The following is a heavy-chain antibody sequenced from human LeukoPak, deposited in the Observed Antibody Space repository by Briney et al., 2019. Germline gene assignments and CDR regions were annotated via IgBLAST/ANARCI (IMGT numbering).Heavy chain of an antibody. Sequence: GGSLKLSCAASGFTFNNYAMHWVRQAPGKGLGWVAIIWSEGSNKYYADSVKGRFTISRDDSRNTLDLQMNSRRAEDTAVYYCARDINSGCPGDYWGQGTLVTVSS. CDR1: GFTFNNYA. D-gene: IGHD6-19*01. CDR3: ARDINSGCPGDY. J-gene: IGHJ4*02. V-gene: IGHV3-33*01. CDR2: IWSEGSNK.